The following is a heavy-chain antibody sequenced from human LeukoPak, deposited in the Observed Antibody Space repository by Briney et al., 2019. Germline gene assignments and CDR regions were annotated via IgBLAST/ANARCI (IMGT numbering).Heavy chain of an antibody. CDR2: NYYSGST. J-gene: IGHJ5*02. CDR1: GGSISSGGYY. Sequence: PSETLSLTCTVSGGSISSGGYYWSWIRQHPGKGLEWIGYNYYSGSTYYNPSLKSRVTISVDTSKNQFSLKLSSVTAADTAVYYCARLYYYDSSGYYALNWFDPWGQGTLVTVSS. D-gene: IGHD3-22*01. V-gene: IGHV4-31*03. CDR3: ARLYYYDSSGYYALNWFDP.